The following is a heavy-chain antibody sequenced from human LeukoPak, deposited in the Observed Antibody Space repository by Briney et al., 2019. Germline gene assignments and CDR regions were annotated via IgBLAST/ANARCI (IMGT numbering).Heavy chain of an antibody. CDR3: ARVKMVRGVMGAFDI. CDR2: IYYSGST. D-gene: IGHD3-10*01. J-gene: IGHJ3*02. V-gene: IGHV4-39*07. Sequence: PSETLSLTCTVSGGSISSSSYYWGWIRQPPGKGLEWIGSIYYSGSTYYNPSLKSRVTISVDTSKNQFSLKLSSVTAADTAVCYCARVKMVRGVMGAFDIWGQGTMVTVSS. CDR1: GGSISSSSYY.